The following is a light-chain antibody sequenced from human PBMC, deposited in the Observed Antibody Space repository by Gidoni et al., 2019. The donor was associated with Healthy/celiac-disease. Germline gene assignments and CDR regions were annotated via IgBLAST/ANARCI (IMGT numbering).Light chain of an antibody. CDR1: SSNIGAGYD. V-gene: IGLV1-40*01. CDR3: QSYDSSLSVFVV. J-gene: IGLJ2*01. CDR2: GNS. Sequence: QSVLTQPPSVSGAPGQRVTISCTGSSSNIGAGYDVHWYQQLPGTAPKLLIYGNSNRPSGVPDRFPGSKSGTSASLAITGLQAEDEADYYCQSYDSSLSVFVVFGGGTKLT.